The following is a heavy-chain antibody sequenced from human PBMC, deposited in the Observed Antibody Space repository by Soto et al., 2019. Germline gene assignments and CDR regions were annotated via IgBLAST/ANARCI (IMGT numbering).Heavy chain of an antibody. CDR2: IYYSGST. V-gene: IGHV4-31*03. CDR3: ARDHTARVAAADVYYYYGMDL. J-gene: IGHJ6*02. CDR1: GGSISSGGYY. Sequence: QVQLQESGPGLVKPSQTLSLTCTVSGGSISSGGYYWSWIRQHPGKGLEWIGYIYYSGSTYYNPSVKSRVTISVDTSNNQFCLKLSSVTAADTAVYYCARDHTARVAAADVYYYYGMDLWGQGTTVTVSS. D-gene: IGHD6-13*01.